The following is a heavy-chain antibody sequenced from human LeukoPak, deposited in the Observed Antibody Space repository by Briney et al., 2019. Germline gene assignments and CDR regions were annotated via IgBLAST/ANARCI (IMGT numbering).Heavy chain of an antibody. D-gene: IGHD1-26*01. Sequence: GGSLRLSCAASGFTFDDYAMHWVRQAPGKGLEWVSLISGDGGSTYYADSVKGRFTISRDNSKNSLYLQMNSLRTEDTALYYCANDFYSGSYGHWGQGTLGTVSS. CDR2: ISGDGGST. V-gene: IGHV3-43*02. CDR3: ANDFYSGSYGH. CDR1: GFTFDDYA. J-gene: IGHJ4*02.